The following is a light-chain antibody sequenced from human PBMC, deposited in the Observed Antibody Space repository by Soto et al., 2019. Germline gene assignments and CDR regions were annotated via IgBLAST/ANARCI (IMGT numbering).Light chain of an antibody. V-gene: IGKV3-20*01. CDR3: HQCSYSPLT. Sequence: EIVLTQSPGTLSSSPGERATLSCRASQSVTNNYLAWYQQKPGQAPRLLIYGASNRATGIPDRFSGSGSGTDFTLTINRLEPEDFAVYYCHQCSYSPLTFGGGTKVEIK. J-gene: IGKJ4*01. CDR1: QSVTNNY. CDR2: GAS.